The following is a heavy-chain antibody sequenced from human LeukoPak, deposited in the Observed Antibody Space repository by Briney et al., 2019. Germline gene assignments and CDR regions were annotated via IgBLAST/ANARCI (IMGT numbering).Heavy chain of an antibody. D-gene: IGHD6-19*01. CDR3: ARVTYYSSGCPIDY. V-gene: IGHV4-34*01. CDR1: GGSFIGYY. CDR2: INHSGST. Sequence: SETLSLTCAVYGGSFIGYYWSGIRQPPGKGLEWIGEINHSGSTNYNPSLKSRVTISVDTSKNQFSLKLSSVTAADTAVYYCARVTYYSSGCPIDYWGQGTLVTVSS. J-gene: IGHJ4*02.